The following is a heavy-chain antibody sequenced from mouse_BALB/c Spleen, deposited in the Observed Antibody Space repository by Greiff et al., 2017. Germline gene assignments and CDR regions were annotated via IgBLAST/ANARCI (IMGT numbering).Heavy chain of an antibody. J-gene: IGHJ3*01. CDR2: IYPGSGST. CDR3: TRSYYRYDDGDGWFAY. D-gene: IGHD2-14*01. V-gene: IGHV1S22*01. CDR1: GYTFTSYW. Sequence: LQQPGSELVRPGASVKLSCKASGYTFTSYWMHWVKQRPGQGLEWIGNIYPGSGSTNYDEKFKSKATLTVDTSSSTAYMQLSSLTSEDSAVYYCTRSYYRYDDGDGWFAYWGQGTLVTVSA.